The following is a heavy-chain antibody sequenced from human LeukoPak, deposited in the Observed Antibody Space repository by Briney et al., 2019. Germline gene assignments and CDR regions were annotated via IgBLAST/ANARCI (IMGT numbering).Heavy chain of an antibody. CDR1: GDSISSGHYS. CDR3: ARGEGF. Sequence: PSETLSLTCAVSGDSISSGHYSWNWIRQPPGKGLEWIGFIYYSGSTSYNPSLKSRVTISVDTSKNQFSLKLRSVTAADTAVYYCARGEGFWGQGTLVTVSS. V-gene: IGHV4-30-4*07. J-gene: IGHJ4*02. CDR2: IYYSGST.